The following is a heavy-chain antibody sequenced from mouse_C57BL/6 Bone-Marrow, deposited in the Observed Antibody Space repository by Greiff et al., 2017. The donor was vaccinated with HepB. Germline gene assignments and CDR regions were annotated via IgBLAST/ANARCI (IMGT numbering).Heavy chain of an antibody. CDR2: IWTGGGT. D-gene: IGHD1-1*01. J-gene: IGHJ1*03. CDR1: GFSLTSYA. Sequence: VQGVESGPGLVAPSQSLSITCTVSGFSLTSYAISWVRQPPGKGLEWLGVIWTGGGTNYNSALKSRLSISKDNSKSQVFLKMNSLQTDDTARYYCAREGPYYYGSSHWYFDVWGTGTTVTVSS. V-gene: IGHV2-9-1*01. CDR3: AREGPYYYGSSHWYFDV.